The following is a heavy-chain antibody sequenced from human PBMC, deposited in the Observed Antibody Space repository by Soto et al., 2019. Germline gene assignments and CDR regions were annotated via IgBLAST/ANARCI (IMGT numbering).Heavy chain of an antibody. Sequence: GGSLRLSCAASGFTFSSYAMSWVRQAPGKGLEWVSAISGSGGSTYYADSVKGRFTISRDNSKNTLYLQMNSLRAEDTAVYYCAKDMAPSYYYDSSGYSTFFDYWGQGTLVTVSS. D-gene: IGHD3-22*01. J-gene: IGHJ4*02. CDR2: ISGSGGST. V-gene: IGHV3-23*01. CDR3: AKDMAPSYYYDSSGYSTFFDY. CDR1: GFTFSSYA.